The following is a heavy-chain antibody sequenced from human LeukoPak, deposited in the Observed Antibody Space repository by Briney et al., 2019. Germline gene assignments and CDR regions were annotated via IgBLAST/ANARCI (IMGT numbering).Heavy chain of an antibody. V-gene: IGHV1-2*02. J-gene: IGHJ6*03. CDR3: ARAEDKNSSSSRRARAFYYYYMDV. CDR1: GYTFTGYY. Sequence: GASVKVSCKASGYTFTGYYMHWVRQAPGQGLEWMGWINPNSGGTNYAQKFQGRVTMTRDTSISTAYMELSRLRSDDTAVYYCARAEDKNSSSSRRARAFYYYYMDVWGKGTTVTVSS. CDR2: INPNSGGT. D-gene: IGHD6-6*01.